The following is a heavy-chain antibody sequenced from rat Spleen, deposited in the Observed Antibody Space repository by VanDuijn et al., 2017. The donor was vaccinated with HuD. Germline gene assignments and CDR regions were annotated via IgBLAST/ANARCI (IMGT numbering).Heavy chain of an antibody. V-gene: IGHV5-22*01. CDR1: GFTFSDYY. Sequence: EVQLVESGGGLVQPGRSLKLSCAASGFTFSDYYMAWVRQAPKKGLEWVASISYDGTATYYRDSVKGRFTISRDNAKSTLYLQMNSLRSEDTSTYFCTRHWNDDYFDYWGQGVMVTVSS. CDR2: ISYDGTAT. CDR3: TRHWNDDYFDY. J-gene: IGHJ2*01.